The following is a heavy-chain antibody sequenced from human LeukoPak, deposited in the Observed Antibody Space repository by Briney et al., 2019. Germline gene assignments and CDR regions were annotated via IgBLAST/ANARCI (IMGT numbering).Heavy chain of an antibody. V-gene: IGHV3-21*01. CDR1: GFTFSSYS. D-gene: IGHD3-3*01. Sequence: TGGSLRLSCAASGFTFSSYSMNWVRQAPGKGLEWVSSISSSSSYIYYADSVKGRFTISRDNAKNSLYLQMNSLRAEDTAVYYCARESHVVLRFLEWLPGHYYYYMDVWGKGTTVTVSS. CDR3: ARESHVVLRFLEWLPGHYYYYMDV. J-gene: IGHJ6*03. CDR2: ISSSSSYI.